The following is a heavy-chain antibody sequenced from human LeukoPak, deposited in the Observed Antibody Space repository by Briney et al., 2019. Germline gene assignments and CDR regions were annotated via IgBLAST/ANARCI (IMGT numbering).Heavy chain of an antibody. Sequence: PSETLSLTCTVSGGSISSYYWSWIRQPPGKGLEWIGYTYYSGSTNYNPSLKSRVAISVDTSKNQFSLKLSSVTAADTAVYYCARVIAAAGTKGLYYYYYYYMDVWGKGTTVTVSS. CDR1: GGSISSYY. J-gene: IGHJ6*03. CDR2: TYYSGST. V-gene: IGHV4-59*01. CDR3: ARVIAAAGTKGLYYYYYYYMDV. D-gene: IGHD6-13*01.